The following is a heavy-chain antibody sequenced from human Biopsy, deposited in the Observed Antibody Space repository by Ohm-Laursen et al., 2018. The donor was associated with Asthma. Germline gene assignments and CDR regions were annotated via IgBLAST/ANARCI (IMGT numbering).Heavy chain of an antibody. CDR3: AKLRITMVQGVIINVEYYYGMDV. D-gene: IGHD3-10*01. CDR2: ISWNSGSI. V-gene: IGHV3-9*01. CDR1: GFTFDDYA. J-gene: IGHJ6*02. Sequence: SLRLSCAASGFTFDDYAMHWVRQAPGKGLEWVSGISWNSGSIGYADSVKGRFTIFRDNAKNSLYLQMNSLRAEDTAVYYCAKLRITMVQGVIINVEYYYGMDVWGQGTTVTVSS.